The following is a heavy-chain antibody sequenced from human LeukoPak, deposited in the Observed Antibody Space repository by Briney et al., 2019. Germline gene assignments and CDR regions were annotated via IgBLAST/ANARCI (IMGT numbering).Heavy chain of an antibody. J-gene: IGHJ5*02. CDR3: ARRYCSGGSCYVRFDP. CDR1: GYSFTSYW. CDR2: IYPGDSDT. Sequence: GESPKISCKGSGYSFTSYWIGWVRQMPGKGLEWMGIIYPGDSDTRYSPSFQGQVTISADKSISTAYLQWSSLKASDTAMYYCARRYCSGGSCYVRFDPWGQGTLVTVSS. D-gene: IGHD2-15*01. V-gene: IGHV5-51*01.